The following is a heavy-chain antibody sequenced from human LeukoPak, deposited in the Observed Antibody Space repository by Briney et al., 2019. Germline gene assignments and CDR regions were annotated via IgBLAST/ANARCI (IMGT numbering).Heavy chain of an antibody. CDR2: INHSGST. CDR3: SIVVVPAATLDYFDY. J-gene: IGHJ4*02. D-gene: IGHD2-2*01. V-gene: IGHV4-34*01. CDR1: GGSFSGYY. Sequence: PSETLSLTCAVYGGSFSGYYWSWIRQPPGQGLKGIGEINHSGSTNYHPSLKSRVTISVDTSKNQFSLKLSSVTAADTAVYYCSIVVVPAATLDYFDYWGQGTLVTVSS.